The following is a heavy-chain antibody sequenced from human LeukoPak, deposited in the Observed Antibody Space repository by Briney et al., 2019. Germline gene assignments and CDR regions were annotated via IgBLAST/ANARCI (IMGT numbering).Heavy chain of an antibody. V-gene: IGHV1-24*01. Sequence: ASVKVSCKVSGYTLTELSMHWVRQAPGKGLEWMGGFDPDDGETIYAQKFQGRVTMTEDTSTDTAYMELSSLRSEDTAVYYCATSSSSWYSLQYFDYWGQGTLVTVSS. CDR2: FDPDDGET. CDR1: GYTLTELS. CDR3: ATSSSSWYSLQYFDY. D-gene: IGHD6-13*01. J-gene: IGHJ4*02.